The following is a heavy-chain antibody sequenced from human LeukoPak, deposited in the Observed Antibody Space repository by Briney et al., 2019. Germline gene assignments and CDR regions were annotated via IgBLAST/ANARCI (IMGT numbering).Heavy chain of an antibody. V-gene: IGHV1-69*05. CDR2: IIPIFGTA. CDR3: ARDLTPAYGLVYYFDY. CDR1: GGTFSSYA. D-gene: IGHD3-10*01. J-gene: IGHJ4*02. Sequence: ASVKVSCKAPGGTFSSYAISWVRQAPGQGLEWMGRIIPIFGTANYAQKFQGRVTITTDESTSTAYMELSSLRSEDTAVYYCARDLTPAYGLVYYFDYWGQGALVTVSS.